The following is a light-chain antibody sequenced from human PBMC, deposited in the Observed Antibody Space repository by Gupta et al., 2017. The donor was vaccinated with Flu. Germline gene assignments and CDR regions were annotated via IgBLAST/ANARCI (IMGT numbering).Light chain of an antibody. CDR3: SSHAGRVTWV. CDR1: SNDVGGSNR. CDR2: YVT. V-gene: IGLV2-11*01. J-gene: IGLJ1*01. Sequence: QSAPTHPRSVSGSPGLSVTISCTGSSNDVGGSNRVSWYQQRPGKAPKLILYYVTERPSGVPDRFSGSKSGNTASLTISGLQADDEADYYCSSHAGRVTWVFGTGTTVTVL.